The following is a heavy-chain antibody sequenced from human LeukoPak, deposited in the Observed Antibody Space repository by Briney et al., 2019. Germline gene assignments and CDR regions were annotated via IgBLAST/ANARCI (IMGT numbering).Heavy chain of an antibody. Sequence: ASVKVSCKASGGTFSSYAISWVRQAPGQGLEWMGGIIPIFGTANYAQKFQGRVTITADESTSTAYMELSSLRSEDTAVYYCARSSNYVGYNWFDPWGQGTLVTVSS. V-gene: IGHV1-69*13. CDR2: IIPIFGTA. D-gene: IGHD4-11*01. CDR3: ARSSNYVGYNWFDP. J-gene: IGHJ5*02. CDR1: GGTFSSYA.